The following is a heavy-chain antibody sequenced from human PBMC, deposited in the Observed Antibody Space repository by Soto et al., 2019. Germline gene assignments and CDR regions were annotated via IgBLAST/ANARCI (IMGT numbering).Heavy chain of an antibody. Sequence: PSQTLSLTGAISGGSVSSNSAACNWIRQSPSRGLEWLGRTYYRSKWYNDYAVSVKSRITINPDTSKNQFSLQLNSVTPEDTAVYYCVRTPASGTLDPWGQGTLVTVSS. V-gene: IGHV6-1*01. CDR1: GGSVSSNSAA. J-gene: IGHJ5*02. CDR3: VRTPASGTLDP. CDR2: TYYRSKWYN. D-gene: IGHD6-13*01.